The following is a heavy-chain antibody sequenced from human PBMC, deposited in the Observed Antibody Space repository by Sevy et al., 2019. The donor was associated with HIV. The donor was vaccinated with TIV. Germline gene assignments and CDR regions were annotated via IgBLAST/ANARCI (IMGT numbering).Heavy chain of an antibody. V-gene: IGHV6-1*01. D-gene: IGHD6-13*01. J-gene: IGHJ6*02. CDR1: GDSVSSNSAA. CDR2: TYYRSKWYN. Sequence: SQTLSLTCATSGDSVSSNSAAWNWIRQSPSRGLEWLGRTYYRSKWYNDYAVSVKSRITINPDTSKNQFSLQLNSVTPEDTAVYYCARENPGIAAAGVPTDYYYYGMDVWGQGTTVTVSS. CDR3: ARENPGIAAAGVPTDYYYYGMDV.